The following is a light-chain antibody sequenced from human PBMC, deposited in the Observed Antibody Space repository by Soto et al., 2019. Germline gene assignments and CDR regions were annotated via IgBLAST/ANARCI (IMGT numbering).Light chain of an antibody. CDR3: SSYTSSSTYV. CDR1: SSDFGGYNY. Sequence: QSSLTQPASLSGSPGQSITISCTGTSSDFGGYNYVSWYQQHPGKAPKLMIYDVSNRLSGVSNRFSGSKSGNTASLTISGLQAEDEADYYCSSYTSSSTYVFGTGTKVTVL. J-gene: IGLJ1*01. V-gene: IGLV2-14*01. CDR2: DVS.